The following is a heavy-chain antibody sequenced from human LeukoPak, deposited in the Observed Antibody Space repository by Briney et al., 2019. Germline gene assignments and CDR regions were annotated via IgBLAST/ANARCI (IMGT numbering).Heavy chain of an antibody. D-gene: IGHD6-19*01. CDR2: INGDRSST. Sequence: GGSLRLSCAASGFIVGSYWMYWVRQAPGKGLVWVSLINGDRSSTTYADSVEGRFTISRDNSKNTLYLQVNTLRADDTATYYCAKPISGGLAVTADWFHPWGQGTLVVVSS. J-gene: IGHJ5*01. CDR3: AKPISGGLAVTADWFHP. V-gene: IGHV3-74*01. CDR1: GFIVGSYW.